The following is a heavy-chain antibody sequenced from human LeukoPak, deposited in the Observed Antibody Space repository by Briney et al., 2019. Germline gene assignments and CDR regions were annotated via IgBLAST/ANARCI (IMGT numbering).Heavy chain of an antibody. D-gene: IGHD3-10*01. Sequence: PGRSLRLSCAASGFTFSNYGMHWVRQAPGKGLEWVGVISYDGSNKYYADSVKGRFTISRDNSKNTLYLQMNSLRAEDTAVYYCARGFHGHYYGSGGDDAFDIWGQGTMVTVSS. J-gene: IGHJ3*02. CDR2: ISYDGSNK. V-gene: IGHV3-30*03. CDR1: GFTFSNYG. CDR3: ARGFHGHYYGSGGDDAFDI.